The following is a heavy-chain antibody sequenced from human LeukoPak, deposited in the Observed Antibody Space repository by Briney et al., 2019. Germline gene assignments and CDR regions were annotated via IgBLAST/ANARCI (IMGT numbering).Heavy chain of an antibody. D-gene: IGHD3-10*01. CDR2: ISYDGSDK. CDR3: ARDHYYGSGSQPGDTFDI. Sequence: PGRSLRLSCAASGFTFSSYAMHWVRQAPGKGLEWVALISYDGSDKFYADSVKGRFTISRDNSKNTLYLQMNSLRGEDTAVYYCARDHYYGSGSQPGDTFDIWGQGTMVTVSS. CDR1: GFTFSSYA. V-gene: IGHV3-30-3*01. J-gene: IGHJ3*02.